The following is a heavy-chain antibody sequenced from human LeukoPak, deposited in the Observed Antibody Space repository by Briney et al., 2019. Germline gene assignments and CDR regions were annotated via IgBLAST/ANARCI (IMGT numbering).Heavy chain of an antibody. CDR3: AREDMVRGVMSDY. CDR2: IIPIFGTA. J-gene: IGHJ4*02. V-gene: IGHV1-69*06. Sequence: SVKASCKASGGTFSSYAISWVRQAPGQGLEWMGGIIPIFGTANYAQKFQGRVTITADKSTSTAYMELSSLRSEDTAVYYCAREDMVRGVMSDYWGQGTLVTVSS. D-gene: IGHD3-10*01. CDR1: GGTFSSYA.